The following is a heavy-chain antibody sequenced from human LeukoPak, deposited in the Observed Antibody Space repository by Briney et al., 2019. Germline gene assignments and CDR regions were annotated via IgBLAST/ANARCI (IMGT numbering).Heavy chain of an antibody. CDR2: INSDGSST. D-gene: IGHD3-16*02. J-gene: IGHJ4*02. Sequence: PGGSLRLSCAASGFTFNSYWMHWVRQAPGKGLVWVSRINSDGSSTSYADSVKGRFTISRDNAKNTLYLQMNSLRAEDTAVYYCARVGNYDYVWGSYRTRYFDYWGQGTLVTVSS. CDR3: ARVGNYDYVWGSYRTRYFDY. V-gene: IGHV3-74*01. CDR1: GFTFNSYW.